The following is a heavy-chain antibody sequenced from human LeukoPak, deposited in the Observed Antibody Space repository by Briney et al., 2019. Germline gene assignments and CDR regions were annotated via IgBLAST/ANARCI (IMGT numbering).Heavy chain of an antibody. CDR2: INSDGSST. CDR1: GFTFSSHW. CDR3: ARDLRLSSGFPYYFDY. V-gene: IGHV3-74*01. J-gene: IGHJ4*02. Sequence: GGSLRLSCAASGFTFSSHWMHWVRQVPGKGLVWVSRINSDGSSTSYADSVKGRFTISRDNAKNTLYLQMNSLRAEDTAVYYCARDLRLSSGFPYYFDYWGQGTLVTVSS. D-gene: IGHD6-19*01.